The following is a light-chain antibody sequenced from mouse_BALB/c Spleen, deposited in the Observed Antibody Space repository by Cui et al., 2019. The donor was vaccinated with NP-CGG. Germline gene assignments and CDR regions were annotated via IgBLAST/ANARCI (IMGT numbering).Light chain of an antibody. CDR3: TLWYSNHWV. V-gene: IGLV1*01. Sequence: QAVVTQESALTTSPGETGTLTCRPSNVAATTTYYANWVQEKPDHLFTGLIGGTNNRAPGVPARFSGSLIGDKAALTITGAQTEYETIYFCTLWYSNHWVFGGGTKLTVL. CDR2: GTN. CDR1: NVAATTTYY. J-gene: IGLJ1*01.